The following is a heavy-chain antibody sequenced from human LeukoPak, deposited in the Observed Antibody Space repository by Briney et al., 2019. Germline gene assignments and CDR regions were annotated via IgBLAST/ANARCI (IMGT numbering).Heavy chain of an antibody. D-gene: IGHD6-13*01. Sequence: PGGSLRLSCSASGFTFSSYAMHWVRQAPEKGLQYVSGISTNGVRTYYAESVKGRFTISRDNSKNTLYLQMSSLRAEDTAVYFCPLPTLGYWGQGALVTVSS. CDR3: PLPTLGY. CDR2: ISTNGVRT. J-gene: IGHJ4*02. V-gene: IGHV3-64D*08. CDR1: GFTFSSYA.